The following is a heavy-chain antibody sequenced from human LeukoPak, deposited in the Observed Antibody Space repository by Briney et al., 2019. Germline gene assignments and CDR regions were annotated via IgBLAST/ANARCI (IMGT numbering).Heavy chain of an antibody. J-gene: IGHJ6*03. CDR3: ASTVITTFMDV. CDR1: GCTVSSNY. Sequence: GGSLRLSCAASGCTVSSNYMTWVRQAPGKGLEWVSYISSSSSTIYYADSVKGRFTISRDNAKNTLYLQMNSLRAEDTAVYYCASTVITTFMDVWGKGTTVTVSS. D-gene: IGHD3-22*01. V-gene: IGHV3-48*04. CDR2: ISSSSSTI.